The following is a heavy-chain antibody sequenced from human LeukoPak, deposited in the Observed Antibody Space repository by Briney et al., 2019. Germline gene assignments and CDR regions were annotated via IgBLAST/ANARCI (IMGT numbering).Heavy chain of an antibody. V-gene: IGHV3-53*01. CDR2: LYSDGNT. J-gene: IGHJ4*02. D-gene: IGHD1-14*01. CDR3: ARGVEPLAANTLAY. CDR1: GFTVITNG. Sequence: GGSLRLSCAASGFTVITNGMTWVRQAPGKGLEWVSVLYSDGNTKYADSVQGRFTISRDNSKNTLYLEMNSLSPDDTAVYYCARGVEPLAANTLAYWGQGTLVTVSS.